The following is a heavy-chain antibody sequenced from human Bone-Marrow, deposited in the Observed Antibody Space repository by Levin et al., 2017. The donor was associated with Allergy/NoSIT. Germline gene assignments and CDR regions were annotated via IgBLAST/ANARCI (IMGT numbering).Heavy chain of an antibody. CDR2: VRGKSNGYAT. D-gene: IGHD3-16*01. V-gene: IGHV3-73*01. CDR1: GFAFTSYA. Sequence: GESLKISCAASGFAFTSYAFHWVRQASGKGLEWVGRVRGKSNGYATAYAASVRGRFIISREDSENTAYLQMDRLKIEDTAVYYCTRPRGTRWTEEYWGQGTLVTVSS. CDR3: TRPRGTRWTEEY. J-gene: IGHJ4*02.